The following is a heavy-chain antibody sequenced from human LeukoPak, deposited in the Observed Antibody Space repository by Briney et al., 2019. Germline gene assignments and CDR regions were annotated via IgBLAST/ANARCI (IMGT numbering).Heavy chain of an antibody. Sequence: SETLSLTCAVSGGSFSGYYWSWIRQPPGKGLEWIGEINHSGSTNYNPSLKSRVTISVDTSKNQFSLKLSSVTAADTAVYYCTRAVRGVWGIDAFDIWGQGTMVTVSS. J-gene: IGHJ3*02. V-gene: IGHV4-34*01. CDR3: TRAVRGVWGIDAFDI. D-gene: IGHD3-10*01. CDR1: GGSFSGYY. CDR2: INHSGST.